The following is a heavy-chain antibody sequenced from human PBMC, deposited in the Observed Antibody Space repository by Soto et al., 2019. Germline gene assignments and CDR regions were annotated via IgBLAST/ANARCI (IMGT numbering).Heavy chain of an antibody. J-gene: IGHJ5*02. CDR2: IIPIFGTA. CDR1: GGTFSSYA. CDR3: AKQLGGLASYYDFWSGYSGWFDP. V-gene: IGHV1-69*13. Sequence: SVKVSCKASGGTFSSYAISWVRQAPGQGLEWMGGIIPIFGTANYAQKFQGRVTITADESTSTAYMELSSLRSEDTAVYYCAKQLGGLASYYDFWSGYSGWFDPGGQGTLVTVST. D-gene: IGHD3-3*01.